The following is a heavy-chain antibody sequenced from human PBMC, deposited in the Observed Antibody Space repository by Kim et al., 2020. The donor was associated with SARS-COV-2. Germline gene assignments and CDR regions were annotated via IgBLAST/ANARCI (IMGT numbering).Heavy chain of an antibody. D-gene: IGHD3-16*01. CDR2: ISSKVYSYAS. CDR1: GFTFSDSP. Sequence: GGSLRLSCAASGFTFSDSPIHWVRQASGKGLEWVARISSKVYSYASSDSASVKCRFTISRDDSESIVYLQIHRVETEDTSVYSCARIPGTTLAVWGAFD. CDR3: ARIPGTTLAVWGAFD. J-gene: IGHJ3*02. V-gene: IGHV3-73*01.